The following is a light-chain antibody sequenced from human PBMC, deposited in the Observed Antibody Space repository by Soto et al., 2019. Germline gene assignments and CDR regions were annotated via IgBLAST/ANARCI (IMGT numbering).Light chain of an antibody. CDR1: QSVGND. V-gene: IGKV3-15*01. CDR3: QHYTNWPRA. CDR2: DAS. Sequence: VVMTQSPVTLSVSPGERATLSCTASQSVGNDLAWYQGKPGQAPRLLVYDASTRAPAVPARFSGGGSGTEFTLTISSVESEDFAVYYCQHYTNWPRAFGQGTRVEV. J-gene: IGKJ1*01.